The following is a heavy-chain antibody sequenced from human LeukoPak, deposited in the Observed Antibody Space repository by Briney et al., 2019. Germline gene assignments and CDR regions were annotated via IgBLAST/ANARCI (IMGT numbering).Heavy chain of an antibody. CDR1: GGSMNNYY. D-gene: IGHD3-16*01. CDR3: ARGRYGWLPFDF. Sequence: SETLSLTCTVSGGSMNNYYWNWIRQPPGKGLEWIGYIYYSGSTNCNPSLKSRVTISVDTSKNQFTLKLSSVTAADTAVYYCARGRYGWLPFDFWGQGTLVTVSS. CDR2: IYYSGST. J-gene: IGHJ4*02. V-gene: IGHV4-59*01.